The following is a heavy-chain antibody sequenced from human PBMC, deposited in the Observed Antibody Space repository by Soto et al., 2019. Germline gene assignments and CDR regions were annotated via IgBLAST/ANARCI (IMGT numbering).Heavy chain of an antibody. J-gene: IGHJ4*02. V-gene: IGHV3-74*01. CDR1: GFTFSSYW. D-gene: IGHD6-6*01. CDR3: ARGPRFEGSSYSGPFDY. CDR2: INSDGSST. Sequence: PGGSLRLSCAASGFTFSSYWMHWVRQAPGKGLVWVSRINSDGSSTSYADSVKGRFTISRDNAKNTLYLQMNSLRAEDTAVYYCARGPRFEGSSYSGPFDYWGQGTLVTVSA.